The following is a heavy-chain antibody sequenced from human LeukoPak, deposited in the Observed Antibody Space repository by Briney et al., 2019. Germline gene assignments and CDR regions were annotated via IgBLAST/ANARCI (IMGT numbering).Heavy chain of an antibody. CDR2: ISYDGSNK. CDR3: ARGSPRIVGATGFDY. Sequence: PGGSLRLSCAASGFTFSSYAMHWVRQAPGKGLEWVAVISYDGSNKYYADSVKGRFTISRDNSKNTLYLQMNSLRAEDTAVYYCARGSPRIVGATGFDYWGQGTLVTVSS. CDR1: GFTFSSYA. V-gene: IGHV3-30-3*01. D-gene: IGHD1-26*01. J-gene: IGHJ4*02.